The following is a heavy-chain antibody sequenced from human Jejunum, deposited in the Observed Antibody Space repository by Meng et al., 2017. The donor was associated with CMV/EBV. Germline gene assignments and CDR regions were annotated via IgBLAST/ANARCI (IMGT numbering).Heavy chain of an antibody. J-gene: IGHJ4*02. Sequence: AAFGLSFSNYVMSWVRWAPGKGLQWVSGITSRGGNTYYLASVNGRFTISRDNSKNTLYLQMNSLRAEDTAIYYCAKTGDGFTFDYWGQGTVVTVSS. CDR3: AKTGDGFTFDY. D-gene: IGHD2-21*02. V-gene: IGHV3-23*01. CDR1: GLSFSNYV. CDR2: ITSRGGNT.